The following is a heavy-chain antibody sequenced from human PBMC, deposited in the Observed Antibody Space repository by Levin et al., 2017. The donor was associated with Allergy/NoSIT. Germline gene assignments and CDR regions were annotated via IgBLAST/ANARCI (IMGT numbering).Heavy chain of an antibody. V-gene: IGHV3-30*03. D-gene: IGHD2-21*01. CDR1: GFTFRNYG. J-gene: IGHJ4*02. CDR3: ASGGDYYFDY. CDR2: ISYDGSSK. Sequence: SCAASGFTFRNYGMHWVRQAPGKGLEWVAVISYDGSSKYYADPVKGRFTISRDNSRNTLYLQIDSLRAEDTAVYYCASGGDYYFDYWGQGTLVTVSS.